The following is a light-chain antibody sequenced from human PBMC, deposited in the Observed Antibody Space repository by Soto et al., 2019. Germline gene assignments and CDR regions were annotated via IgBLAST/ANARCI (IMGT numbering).Light chain of an antibody. J-gene: IGLJ1*01. CDR2: EVS. Sequence: SALTQPASVSGSPGQSITISCTGTSSDVGGYNYVSWYQQHPGKAPKLMIYEVSNRPSGVSNRFSGSKPGNTASLTISGLQAEDEADYYCSSYTSSSTSYVFGTGTKATVL. V-gene: IGLV2-14*01. CDR1: SSDVGGYNY. CDR3: SSYTSSSTSYV.